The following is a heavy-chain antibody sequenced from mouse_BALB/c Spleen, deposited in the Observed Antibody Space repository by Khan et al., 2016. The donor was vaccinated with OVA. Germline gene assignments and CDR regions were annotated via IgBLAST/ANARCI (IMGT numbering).Heavy chain of an antibody. Sequence: QVQLKESGPGLVAPSQSLSITCTVSGFSLSRYNIHWVRQPPGKGLNWLGMIWGGGGTDYNSTLKSRLSISKDNSKSQVFSRMNSLQTDDTAMYYCARAYYRYDGYYAMDYWGQGTSVTVSS. CDR3: ARAYYRYDGYYAMDY. CDR2: IWGGGGT. J-gene: IGHJ4*01. CDR1: GFSLSRYN. V-gene: IGHV2-6-4*01. D-gene: IGHD2-14*01.